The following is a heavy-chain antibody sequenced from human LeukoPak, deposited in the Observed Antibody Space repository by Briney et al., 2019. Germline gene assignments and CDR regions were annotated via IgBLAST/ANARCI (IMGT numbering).Heavy chain of an antibody. CDR1: GGSFSGYY. V-gene: IGHV4-34*01. CDR2: TNHSGST. Sequence: SETLSLTCAVYGGSFSGYYWSWIRQPPGKGLEWIGETNHSGSTNYNLSLKSRVTISVDTSKNQFSLKLSSVTAADTAVYYCARERNWFDPWGQGTLVTVSS. CDR3: ARERNWFDP. D-gene: IGHD1-1*01. J-gene: IGHJ5*02.